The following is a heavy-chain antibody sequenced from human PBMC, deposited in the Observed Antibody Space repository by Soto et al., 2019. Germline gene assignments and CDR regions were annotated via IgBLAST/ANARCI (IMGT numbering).Heavy chain of an antibody. Sequence: ASVKVSCKASGGTFSSYAISWVRQAPGQGLEWMGGIIPIFGTANYAQKFQGRVTITADKSTSTAYMELSSLRAEDTAMYYCARLTDYSIHYYGMDVWGQGTTVTVSS. V-gene: IGHV1-69*06. D-gene: IGHD4-4*01. CDR3: ARLTDYSIHYYGMDV. CDR2: IIPIFGTA. CDR1: GGTFSSYA. J-gene: IGHJ6*02.